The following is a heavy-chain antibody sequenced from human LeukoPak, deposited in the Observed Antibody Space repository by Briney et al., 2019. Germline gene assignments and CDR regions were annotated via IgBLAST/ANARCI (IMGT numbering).Heavy chain of an antibody. CDR2: IRHDGSAT. CDR3: ARLMVGQAGVGATHLDY. J-gene: IGHJ4*02. V-gene: IGHV3-30*02. Sequence: GSLKTSCTGFGFPLRNYGLHLVPQASGKGLGWVEFIRHDGSATYYADSVKGRFTSSRDNSKSTVYLEVNSLRPEDTAVYYCARLMVGQAGVGATHLDYWGQGTLLSVSS. D-gene: IGHD1-26*01. CDR1: GFPLRNYG.